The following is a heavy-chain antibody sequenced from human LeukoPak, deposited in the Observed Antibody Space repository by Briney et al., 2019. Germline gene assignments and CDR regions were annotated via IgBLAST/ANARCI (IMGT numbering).Heavy chain of an antibody. CDR3: GSRLTMVRGVISLYYYYGMDV. Sequence: ASVKVSCTFSGYTLTELSMHWVRQAPGKGLEWMGGFDPEDGETIYAQKFQGRVTMTEDTSTDTAYMELSSLRSEDTAVYYCGSRLTMVRGVISLYYYYGMDVWGQGTTVTVSS. CDR1: GYTLTELS. V-gene: IGHV1-24*01. CDR2: FDPEDGET. D-gene: IGHD3-10*01. J-gene: IGHJ6*02.